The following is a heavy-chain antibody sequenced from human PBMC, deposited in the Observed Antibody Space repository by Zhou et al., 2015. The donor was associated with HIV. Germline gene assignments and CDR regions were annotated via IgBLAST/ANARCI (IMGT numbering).Heavy chain of an antibody. Sequence: EVQLVESGGGLVQPGRSLRLSCAASGFTFDDHAMHWVRQAPGKGLEWVSGISWNSGSIGYADSVKGRFTISRDNAKNSLYLQMNSLRPEDTALYYCVKDRYSSGWGFFQHWGQGTLVT. D-gene: IGHD6-19*01. CDR2: ISWNSGSI. V-gene: IGHV3-9*01. CDR1: GFTFDDHA. J-gene: IGHJ1*01. CDR3: VKDRYSSGWGFFQH.